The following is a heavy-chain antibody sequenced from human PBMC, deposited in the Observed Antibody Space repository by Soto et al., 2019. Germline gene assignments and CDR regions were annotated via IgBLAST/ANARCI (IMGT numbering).Heavy chain of an antibody. J-gene: IGHJ6*03. CDR1: GFTFSSYA. CDR3: AKNLIAAADNYYYYYMDV. V-gene: IGHV3-23*01. Sequence: GGSLRLSCAASGFTFSSYAMSWVRQAPGKGLEWVSAISGSGGSTYYADSVKGRFTISRDNSKNTLYLQMNSLRAEDTAVYYCAKNLIAAADNYYYYYMDVWGKGTTVTVSS. D-gene: IGHD6-13*01. CDR2: ISGSGGST.